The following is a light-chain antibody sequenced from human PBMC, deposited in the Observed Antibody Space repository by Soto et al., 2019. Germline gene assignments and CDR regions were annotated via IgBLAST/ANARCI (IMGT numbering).Light chain of an antibody. V-gene: IGKV3-11*01. CDR2: DAS. CDR3: QQRSNWPLIT. J-gene: IGKJ5*01. Sequence: EIVLTQSPATLSLSPVSRATLSCRGSESVSSYLAWYQQKPGQAPRLLIYDASNRATGIPARFSGSGSGTDFTLTISSLEPEDFAVYYCQQRSNWPLITFGQGTRLEIK. CDR1: ESVSSY.